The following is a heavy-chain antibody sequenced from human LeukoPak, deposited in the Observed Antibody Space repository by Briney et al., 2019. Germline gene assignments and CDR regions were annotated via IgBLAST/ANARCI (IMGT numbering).Heavy chain of an antibody. CDR2: FNSEGSST. Sequence: GGSMRLSWAASGFTFSSYWMHWVRQAPGKGLVWVSRFNSEGSSTSYADSVKGRFTISRDNAKNTLYLQMNSLRAEDTAVYYCARGSAYYDYVWGSYRFDYWGQGTLVTVSS. V-gene: IGHV3-74*01. CDR1: GFTFSSYW. D-gene: IGHD3-16*02. J-gene: IGHJ4*02. CDR3: ARGSAYYDYVWGSYRFDY.